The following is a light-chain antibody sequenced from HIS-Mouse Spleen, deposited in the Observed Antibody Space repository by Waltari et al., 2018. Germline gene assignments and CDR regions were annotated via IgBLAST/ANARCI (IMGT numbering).Light chain of an antibody. CDR3: QQRSNWHPWT. CDR2: DAS. Sequence: IVLTQSPATLSLSPGERATLSCRASQSVSSYLAWYQQKPGQAPRLLIYDASNRATGIPARFSGSGPGTDFTLTISSLEPEDFAVYYCQQRSNWHPWTFGQGTKVEIK. V-gene: IGKV3D-11*02. J-gene: IGKJ1*01. CDR1: QSVSSY.